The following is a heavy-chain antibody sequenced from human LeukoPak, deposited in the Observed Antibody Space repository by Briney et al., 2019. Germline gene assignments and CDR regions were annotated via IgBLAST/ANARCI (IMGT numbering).Heavy chain of an antibody. CDR3: VRDPILGFPDYFDS. V-gene: IGHV3-30-3*01. D-gene: IGHD3-3*01. J-gene: IGHJ4*02. CDR1: GFIFTDYP. CDR2: MSIDGNTK. Sequence: GGSLRLSCAASGFIFTDYPIHWVRQTPDKGLEGVALMSIDGNTKYYANSVRGRFTVSRDNSKNTVYLQMSSLRVEDTAVYYCVRDPILGFPDYFDSWGQGTLVTVSS.